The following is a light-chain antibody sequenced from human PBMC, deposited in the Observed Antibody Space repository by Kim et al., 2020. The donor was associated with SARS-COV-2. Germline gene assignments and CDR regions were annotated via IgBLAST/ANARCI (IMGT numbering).Light chain of an antibody. Sequence: ALGQTGKITCQGDSLRSYYASWYQQKPGQAPVLVIYGKNNRPSGIPDRFSGSSSGNTASLTITGAQAEDEADYYCNSRDSSGNHHVFGTGTKVTVL. J-gene: IGLJ1*01. V-gene: IGLV3-19*01. CDR3: NSRDSSGNHHV. CDR1: SLRSYY. CDR2: GKN.